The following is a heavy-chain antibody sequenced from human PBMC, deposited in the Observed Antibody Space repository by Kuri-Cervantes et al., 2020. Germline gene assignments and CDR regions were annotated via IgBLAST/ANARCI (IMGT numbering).Heavy chain of an antibody. Sequence: SVKVSCKASGGTFSSYTISWVRQAPGQGLEWMGRIIPILGIANYAQKFQGRVTITADKSTSTAYMELRSLRSEDTAVYYCARVGGELRPDDYWGQGTLVTVSS. D-gene: IGHD1-7*01. CDR2: IIPILGIA. CDR1: GGTFSSYT. J-gene: IGHJ4*02. CDR3: ARVGGELRPDDY. V-gene: IGHV1-69*02.